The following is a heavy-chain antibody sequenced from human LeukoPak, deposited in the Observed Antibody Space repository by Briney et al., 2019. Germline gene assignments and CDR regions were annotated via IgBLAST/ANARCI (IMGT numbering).Heavy chain of an antibody. CDR2: IYYSGST. CDR1: GGSISSYY. CDR3: ARHQAVADLDY. D-gene: IGHD6-19*01. Sequence: SETLSLTCTVSGGSISSYYWSWIRQPPGKGLEWIGYIYYSGSTNYNPSLKSRVTISVDTSKNQFSLKLSSVTAADTAVYYCARHQAVADLDYWGQGTLVTVSS. J-gene: IGHJ4*02. V-gene: IGHV4-59*08.